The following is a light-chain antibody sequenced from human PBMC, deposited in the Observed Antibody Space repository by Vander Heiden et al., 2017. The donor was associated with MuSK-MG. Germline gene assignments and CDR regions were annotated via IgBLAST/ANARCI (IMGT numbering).Light chain of an antibody. J-gene: IGKJ1*01. V-gene: IGKV1-NL1*01. Sequence: DIQMTQSPSSLSASVGDRVTITCRASQGISNSLAWYQQKPGKAPKLLLYGASRLESGVPSRFSGSGSGTDYTLTISSLQPEDFATYYCQQYYSTPPTFGQGTRVEIK. CDR2: GAS. CDR3: QQYYSTPPT. CDR1: QGISNS.